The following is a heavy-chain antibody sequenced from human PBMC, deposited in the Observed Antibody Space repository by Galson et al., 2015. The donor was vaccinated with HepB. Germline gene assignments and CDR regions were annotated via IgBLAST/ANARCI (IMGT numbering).Heavy chain of an antibody. CDR1: GYTFTGYY. V-gene: IGHV1-2*06. D-gene: IGHD6-19*01. CDR2: INPNSGGT. CDR3: ARIPPYSSGWADDY. Sequence: QSGAEVKKPGASVKVSCKASGYTFTGYYMHWVRQAPGQGLEWMGRINPNSGGTNYAQKFQGRVTMTRDTSISTAYMELSRLRSDDTAVYYCARIPPYSSGWADDYWGQGTLVTVSS. J-gene: IGHJ4*02.